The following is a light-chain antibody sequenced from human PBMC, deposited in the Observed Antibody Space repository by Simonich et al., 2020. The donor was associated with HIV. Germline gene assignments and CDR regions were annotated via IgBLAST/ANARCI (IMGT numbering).Light chain of an antibody. V-gene: IGKV2-29*02. J-gene: IGKJ1*01. CDR3: MEGTHLKT. CDR1: QSLLHSNGYNY. Sequence: DIVMTQSPLSLPVTPGEPASISCRSSQSLLHSNGYNYLDGYLQKPGQYPQLLMYEVSSRFSGVPDRFSGSGSGTDFTLKISRVEAEDVGVYYCMEGTHLKTFGQGTKVEIK. CDR2: EVS.